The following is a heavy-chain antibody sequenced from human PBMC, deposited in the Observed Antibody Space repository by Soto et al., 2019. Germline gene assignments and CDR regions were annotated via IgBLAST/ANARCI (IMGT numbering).Heavy chain of an antibody. J-gene: IGHJ3*02. CDR1: GFTFSSYS. V-gene: IGHV3-21*01. CDR2: ISSSSSYI. Sequence: PGGSLRLSCAASGFTFSSYSMNWVRQAPGKGLEWVSSISSSSSYIYYADSVKGRFTISRDNAKNSLYLQMNSLRAEDTAVYYCARDSPSVNYDSSGYYHDAFDIWGQGTMVTVSS. CDR3: ARDSPSVNYDSSGYYHDAFDI. D-gene: IGHD3-22*01.